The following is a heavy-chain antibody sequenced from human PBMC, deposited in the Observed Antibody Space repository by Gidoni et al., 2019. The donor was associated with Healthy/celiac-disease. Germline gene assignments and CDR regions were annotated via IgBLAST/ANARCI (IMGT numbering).Heavy chain of an antibody. CDR2: ISYDGSNK. D-gene: IGHD3-9*01. Sequence: QVQLVESGGGVVQPGRSLRLSCSASGFTFSSYGMHWVRQAPGKGLEWVAVISYDGSNKYYADSVKGRFTISRDNSKNTLYLQMNSLRAEDTAVYYCAKDAFPKRLTISDYWGQGTLVTVSS. CDR1: GFTFSSYG. J-gene: IGHJ4*02. V-gene: IGHV3-30*18. CDR3: AKDAFPKRLTISDY.